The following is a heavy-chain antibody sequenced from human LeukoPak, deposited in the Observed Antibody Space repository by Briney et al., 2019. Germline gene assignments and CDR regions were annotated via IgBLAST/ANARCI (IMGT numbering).Heavy chain of an antibody. J-gene: IGHJ3*02. CDR1: GFTFDDYA. D-gene: IGHD3-10*01. V-gene: IGHV3-9*01. CDR2: ISWNSGSI. CDR3: ARDSISVLRAYAFDI. Sequence: GGSLRLSCAASGFTFDDYAMHWVRQAPGKGLEWVSGISWNSGSIGYADSVKGRFTISRDNAKNSLYVQMNSLRPEDTALYYCARDSISVLRAYAFDIWGQGTMVTVSS.